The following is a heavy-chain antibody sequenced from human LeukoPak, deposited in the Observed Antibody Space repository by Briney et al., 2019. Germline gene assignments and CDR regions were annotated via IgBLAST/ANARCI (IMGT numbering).Heavy chain of an antibody. CDR2: ISGSGGST. V-gene: IGHV3-23*01. CDR1: GFTFSSYS. D-gene: IGHD3-10*01. Sequence: GGSLRLSCAASGFTFSSYSMNWVRQAPGKGLEWVSAISGSGGSTYYSDSVKGRFTISRDNSKNTLSLQMNSLRAEDTAVYYCAKGLRWFGNFYFNYFDHWGQGTLVTVSS. CDR3: AKGLRWFGNFYFNYFDH. J-gene: IGHJ4*02.